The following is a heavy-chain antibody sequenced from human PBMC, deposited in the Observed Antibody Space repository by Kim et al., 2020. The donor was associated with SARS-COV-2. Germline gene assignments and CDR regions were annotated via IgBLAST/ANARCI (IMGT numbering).Heavy chain of an antibody. Sequence: SVKVSCKASGGTFSSYAISWVRQAPGQGLEWMGGIIPIFGTANYAQKFQGRVTITADESTSTAYMELGSLRTEDTAVYYCGRVEGDYDAFDIWGQGTMVTVSS. D-gene: IGHD4-17*01. CDR3: GRVEGDYDAFDI. CDR1: GGTFSSYA. CDR2: IIPIFGTA. V-gene: IGHV1-69*13. J-gene: IGHJ3*02.